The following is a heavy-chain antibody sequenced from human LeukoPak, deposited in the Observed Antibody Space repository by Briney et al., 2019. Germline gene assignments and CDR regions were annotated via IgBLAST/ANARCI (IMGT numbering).Heavy chain of an antibody. V-gene: IGHV3-7*01. Sequence: GGSLRLSCAASGFTFSSYSMNWVRQAPGKGLEWVANIKQDGSEKYYVDSVKGRFTISRDNAKNSLYLQMNSLRAEDTAVYYCAREGVDIVATIGNFDYWGQGTLVTVSS. CDR3: AREGVDIVATIGNFDY. D-gene: IGHD5-12*01. CDR1: GFTFSSYS. CDR2: IKQDGSEK. J-gene: IGHJ4*02.